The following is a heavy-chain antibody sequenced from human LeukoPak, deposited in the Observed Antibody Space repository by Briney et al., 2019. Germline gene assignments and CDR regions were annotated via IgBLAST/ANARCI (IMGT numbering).Heavy chain of an antibody. V-gene: IGHV4-59*08. D-gene: IGHD7-27*01. J-gene: IGHJ4*02. CDR3: ARHSNWGAFNS. Sequence: PSETLSLTCTVSGGSISSYYWSWIRQPPGKGPEWIGYIYYSGSTNYNPSLKSRVTISVDTSKNQFSLKLRSVTAADTAVYYCARHSNWGAFNSWGQGTLVTASS. CDR2: IYYSGST. CDR1: GGSISSYY.